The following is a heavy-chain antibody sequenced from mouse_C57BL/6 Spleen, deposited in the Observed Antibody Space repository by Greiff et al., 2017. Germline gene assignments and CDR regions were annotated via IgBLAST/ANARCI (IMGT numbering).Heavy chain of an antibody. CDR2: ISGGGGNT. D-gene: IGHD1-1*01. V-gene: IGHV5-9*01. CDR3: ARRASITTVVALAY. Sequence: VMLVESGGGLVKPGGSLKLSCAASGFTFSSYTMSWVRQTPEKRLEWVATISGGGGNTYYPDSVKGRFTISRDNAKNTLYLQMSSLRSEDTALYYCARRASITTVVALAYWGQGTLVTVSA. J-gene: IGHJ3*01. CDR1: GFTFSSYT.